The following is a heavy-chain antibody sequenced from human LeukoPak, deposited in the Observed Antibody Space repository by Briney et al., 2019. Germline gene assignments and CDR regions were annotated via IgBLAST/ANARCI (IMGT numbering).Heavy chain of an antibody. CDR2: INPSGGST. D-gene: IGHD5-24*01. CDR1: GYTFTSYY. Sequence: ASVKVSCKASGYTFTSYYMHWVRQAPGQGLKWMGIINPSGGSTSYAQKFQGRVTMTRDTSTSTVYMELSSLRSEDTAVYYCARENVHGMATIQLYYFDYWGQGTLVTVSS. V-gene: IGHV1-46*01. J-gene: IGHJ4*02. CDR3: ARENVHGMATIQLYYFDY.